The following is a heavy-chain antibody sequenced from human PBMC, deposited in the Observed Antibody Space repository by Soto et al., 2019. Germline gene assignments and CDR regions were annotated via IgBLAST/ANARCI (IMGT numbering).Heavy chain of an antibody. D-gene: IGHD2-15*01. CDR1: GFSLSTSGVG. J-gene: IGHJ5*02. CDR3: VQATEYCSGGSCYSWFDP. CDR2: IYWDDDK. Sequence: QIALREADPTLVKPTQTLTLTCTFSGFSLSTSGVGVGWIRQPPGEALEWLGLIYWDDDKRYSPSLRSSLTITKDTSKNQVVLTMTNVDPVDTATYYCVQATEYCSGGSCYSWFDPWGQGTLVTVSS. V-gene: IGHV2-5*02.